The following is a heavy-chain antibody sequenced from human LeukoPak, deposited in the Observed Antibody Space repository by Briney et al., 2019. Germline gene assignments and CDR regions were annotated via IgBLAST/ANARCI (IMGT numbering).Heavy chain of an antibody. CDR1: GGSISSYY. CDR3: ASFGPSGFDP. V-gene: IGHV4-59*08. J-gene: IGHJ5*02. CDR2: INHSGST. Sequence: SETLSLTCTVSGGSISSYYWSWIRQPPGKGLEWIGEINHSGSTNYNPSLKSRVTISVDTSKNQFSLKLSSVTAADTAVYYCASFGPSGFDPWGQGTLVTVSS. D-gene: IGHD3-10*01.